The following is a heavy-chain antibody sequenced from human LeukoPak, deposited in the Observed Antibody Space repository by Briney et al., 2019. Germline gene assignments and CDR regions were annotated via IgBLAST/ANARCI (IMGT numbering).Heavy chain of an antibody. Sequence: GGSLRLSCAASGFTFSSYGMHWVRQAPGKGLEGVALILYDGSNKYYADSVKGRFTISRDNSKNTLYLQMNSLRAEDTAMYYCAKPLDPYVSFYFDYWGQGTLVTVSS. CDR2: ILYDGSNK. CDR1: GFTFSSYG. V-gene: IGHV3-30*18. D-gene: IGHD3-16*01. J-gene: IGHJ4*02. CDR3: AKPLDPYVSFYFDY.